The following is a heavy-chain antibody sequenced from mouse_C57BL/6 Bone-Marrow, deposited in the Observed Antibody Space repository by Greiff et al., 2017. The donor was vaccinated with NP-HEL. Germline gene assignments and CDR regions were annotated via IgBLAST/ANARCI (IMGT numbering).Heavy chain of an antibody. V-gene: IGHV1-77*01. J-gene: IGHJ2*01. CDR3: ARERKFYYYGSSYLDY. D-gene: IGHD1-1*01. CDR2: IGPGSGST. Sequence: LVESGAELVKPGASVKISCKASGYTFTDYYINWVKQRPGQGLEWIGKIGPGSGSTYYNEKFKGKATLTADKSSSTAYMQLSSLTSEDSAVYFCARERKFYYYGSSYLDYWGQGTTLTVSS. CDR1: GYTFTDYY.